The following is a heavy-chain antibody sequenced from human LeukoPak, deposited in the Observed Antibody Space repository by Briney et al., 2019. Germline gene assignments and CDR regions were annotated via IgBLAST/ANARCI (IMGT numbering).Heavy chain of an antibody. Sequence: PGGSLRLSCAASGFSVRRYAMNSVRQPPGGGLEWVAVISGPGPSTVYADSVKGPFPISRDNSKNTLFLSLDSLRVEHTAIHNCAKEEMPHAFDLWGQGKMVTVSS. CDR1: GFSVRRYA. V-gene: IGHV3-23*01. D-gene: IGHD5-24*01. CDR3: AKEEMPHAFDL. CDR2: ISGPGPST. J-gene: IGHJ3*01.